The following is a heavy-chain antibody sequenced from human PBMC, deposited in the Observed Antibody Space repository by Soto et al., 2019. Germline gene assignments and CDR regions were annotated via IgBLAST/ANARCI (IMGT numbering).Heavy chain of an antibody. CDR1: GGSFSGYY. V-gene: IGHV4-34*01. CDR2: INHSGIT. J-gene: IGHJ5*02. CDR3: ARGVTVFGLVSRFWFDP. Sequence: SETLSLTCAVYGGSFSGYYWSWIRQPPGKGLEWIGEINHSGITNYNPSLKSRVIISIDTSRNQFSLRLNSLTAADRAVYFCARGVTVFGLVSRFWFDPWGQGTVVTVSS. D-gene: IGHD3-3*01.